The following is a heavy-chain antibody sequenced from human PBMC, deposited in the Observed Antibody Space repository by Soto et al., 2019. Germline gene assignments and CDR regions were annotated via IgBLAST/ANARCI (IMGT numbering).Heavy chain of an antibody. D-gene: IGHD1-26*01. CDR3: ATMGATAGSYYFEY. CDR1: GGSISSYY. CDR2: IYYSGST. V-gene: IGHV4-39*05. Sequence: PLGTPSLTCTVSGGSISSYYWGWDRQPPGKGLEWIGSIYYSGSTYYNPSLKSRAAISVDTSKNQFSLKLTSVTAADAAVYYCATMGATAGSYYFEYWGQGALVTVSS. J-gene: IGHJ4*02.